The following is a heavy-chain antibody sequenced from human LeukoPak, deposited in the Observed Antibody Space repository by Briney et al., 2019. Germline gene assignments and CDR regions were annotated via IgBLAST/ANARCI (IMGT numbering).Heavy chain of an antibody. J-gene: IGHJ2*01. D-gene: IGHD2-15*01. CDR2: IYYSGST. CDR3: ARDSPAYCSGGNCYNWYFDL. V-gene: IGHV4-59*01. CDR1: GGSISSYY. Sequence: PSETLSLTCTVSGGSISSYYWSWIRQPPGKGLEWIGYIYYSGSTNYNPSLKSRVTISVDTSKNQFSLKLSSVTAADTAVYYCARDSPAYCSGGNCYNWYFDLWGRGTLVSVSS.